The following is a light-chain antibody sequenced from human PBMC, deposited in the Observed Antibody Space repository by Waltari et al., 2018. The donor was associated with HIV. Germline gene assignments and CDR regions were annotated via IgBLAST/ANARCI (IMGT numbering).Light chain of an antibody. Sequence: DIQVTQSPSSLSASVGDRVAVTGRASQDIGSDLAWYQQRGTEAPKRLIYSASSLQNGVPSRFSGVGSGTDFTLTINGLKPEDSATYFCLQHHRYPLTFGGGTTV. CDR2: SAS. V-gene: IGKV1-17*01. CDR1: QDIGSD. J-gene: IGKJ4*01. CDR3: LQHHRYPLT.